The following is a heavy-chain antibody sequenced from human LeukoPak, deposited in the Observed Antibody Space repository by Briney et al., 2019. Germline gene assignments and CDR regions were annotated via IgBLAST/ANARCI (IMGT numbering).Heavy chain of an antibody. CDR1: GYTFTSYG. CDR3: ARGGDSSSWYYYYGMAV. CDR2: ISAYNGNT. Sequence: ASVKVSCKASGYTFTSYGISWVRQAPGQGLEWMGWISAYNGNTNYAQKLQGRVTMTTDTSTSTAYMELRSLRSDDTAVYYCARGGDSSSWYYYYGMAVWGQGTTVTVSS. V-gene: IGHV1-18*01. J-gene: IGHJ6*02. D-gene: IGHD6-13*01.